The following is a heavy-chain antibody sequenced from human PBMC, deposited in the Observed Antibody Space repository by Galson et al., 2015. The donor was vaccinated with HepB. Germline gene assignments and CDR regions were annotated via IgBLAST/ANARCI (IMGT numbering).Heavy chain of an antibody. CDR2: IKSKTDGGTT. CDR3: TMTGVLLWFGELSKSDY. Sequence: SLRLSCAASGFTFSNAWMSWVRQAPGKGLEWVGRIKSKTDGGTTDYAAPVKGRFTISRDDSKNTLYLQMNSLKTEDTAVYYCTMTGVLLWFGELSKSDYWGQGTLVTVSS. D-gene: IGHD3-10*01. V-gene: IGHV3-15*01. CDR1: GFTFSNAW. J-gene: IGHJ4*02.